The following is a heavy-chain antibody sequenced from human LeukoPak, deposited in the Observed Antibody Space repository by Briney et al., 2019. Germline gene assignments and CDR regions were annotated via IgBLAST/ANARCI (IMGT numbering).Heavy chain of an antibody. V-gene: IGHV3-23*01. CDR1: GFTFSTYA. D-gene: IGHD3-22*01. Sequence: PGGSLRLSCAASGFTFSTYAMSWVRRAPGKGLAWVSTISDGGSDTHYADSVKGRFTISRDNSKNTLYLQMNNLRAEDTAVYHCARDTYYYDSSGFYINDAFDFWGQGTMVTVSS. CDR2: ISDGGSDT. J-gene: IGHJ3*01. CDR3: ARDTYYYDSSGFYINDAFDF.